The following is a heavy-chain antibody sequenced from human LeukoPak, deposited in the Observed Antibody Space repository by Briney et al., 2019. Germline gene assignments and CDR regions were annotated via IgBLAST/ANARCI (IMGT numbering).Heavy chain of an antibody. CDR1: GLSFSNYA. V-gene: IGHV3-21*01. D-gene: IGHD2-2*01. Sequence: GGSLRLSCAASGLSFSNYAMNWVRQAPGKGLEWVSSISTSSRYIYYRDSVKGRFTISRDDAKNSLYLQMNSLRVEDTAVYYCARADCSGSTCYLRRSWFDPWGQGTLVTVSS. CDR2: ISTSSRYI. J-gene: IGHJ5*02. CDR3: ARADCSGSTCYLRRSWFDP.